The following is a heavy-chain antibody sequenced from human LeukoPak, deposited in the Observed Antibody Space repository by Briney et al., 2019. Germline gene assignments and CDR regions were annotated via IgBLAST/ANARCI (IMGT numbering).Heavy chain of an antibody. D-gene: IGHD3-10*01. CDR3: ARAQYGWFDP. V-gene: IGHV3-74*03. Sequence: GGSLRLSCAVSDFLFSSYWMHWVRQAPGKGLVWVSRINTDGSATTYADSVKGRFTISRDNAKNTLYLQMKSLRAEDTAVYYCARAQYGWFDPWGQGTLSPSPQ. CDR1: DFLFSSYW. CDR2: INTDGSAT. J-gene: IGHJ5*02.